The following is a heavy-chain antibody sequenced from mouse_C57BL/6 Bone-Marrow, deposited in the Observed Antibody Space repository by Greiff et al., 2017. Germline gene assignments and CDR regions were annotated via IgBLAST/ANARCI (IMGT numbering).Heavy chain of an antibody. CDR1: GYTFTDYY. Sequence: EVQLQQSGPELVKPGASVKISCKASGYTFTDYYMNWVKQSHGKSLEWIGDINPNNGGTSYNQKFKGKATLTVDKSSSTAYMELRSLTSEDSAVYYCARGEVYYYGSSYGYAMDYWGQGTSVTVSS. CDR2: INPNNGGT. D-gene: IGHD1-1*01. CDR3: ARGEVYYYGSSYGYAMDY. J-gene: IGHJ4*01. V-gene: IGHV1-26*01.